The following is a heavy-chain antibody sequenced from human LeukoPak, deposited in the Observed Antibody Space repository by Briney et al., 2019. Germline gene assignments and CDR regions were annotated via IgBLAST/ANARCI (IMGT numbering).Heavy chain of an antibody. CDR1: GFPFTSYW. Sequence: GGSLSLSCAASGFPFTSYWMVWVRQAPGKGLEWVANINDDGSEKNYLESLKGRFTISRDNANNSVSLHMTALRAEDTAIYYCGRIFNIWGTFRNTWGQGTQVTVSS. CDR2: INDDGSEK. J-gene: IGHJ4*02. V-gene: IGHV3-7*01. D-gene: IGHD3-16*02. CDR3: GRIFNIWGTFRNT.